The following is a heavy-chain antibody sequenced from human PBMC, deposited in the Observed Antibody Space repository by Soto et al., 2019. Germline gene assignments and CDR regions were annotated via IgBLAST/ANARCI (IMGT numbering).Heavy chain of an antibody. Sequence: QVQLVQSGAEVKKPGASVKVSCKASGYTFTSYGISWVRQAPGQGLEWMGWISAYNGNTNYAQKLQGRVTMTTDTSTXXXDXXLRGLRSDDPAVYYCARGGRHDSSGYYLPFSGMDVWGQGTTVTVSS. CDR1: GYTFTSYG. CDR2: ISAYNGNT. J-gene: IGHJ6*02. CDR3: ARGGRHDSSGYYLPFSGMDV. D-gene: IGHD3-22*01. V-gene: IGHV1-18*01.